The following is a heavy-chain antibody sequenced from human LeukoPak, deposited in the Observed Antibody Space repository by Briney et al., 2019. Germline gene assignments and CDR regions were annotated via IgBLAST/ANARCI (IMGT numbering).Heavy chain of an antibody. D-gene: IGHD3-3*01. CDR2: IYYTGST. CDR3: ARGTTSYYDFWSGYRSLGMDV. J-gene: IGHJ6*02. CDR1: GGSISSYY. V-gene: IGHV4-59*01. Sequence: SETLSLTCTVSGGSISSYYWSWNRQPPGKGLEWIGYIYYTGSTNYNPSLKSRVTISVDTSKNQFSLKLSSVTAADTAVYYCARGTTSYYDFWSGYRSLGMDVWGQGTTVTVSS.